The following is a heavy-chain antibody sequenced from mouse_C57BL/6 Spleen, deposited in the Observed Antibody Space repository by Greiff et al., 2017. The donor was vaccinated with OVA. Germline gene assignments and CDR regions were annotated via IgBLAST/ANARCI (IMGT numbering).Heavy chain of an antibody. Sequence: EVQRVESGAELVRPGASVKLSCTASGFNIKDYYMHWVKQRPEQGLEWIGRIDPEDGDTEYAPKFQGKATMTADTSSNTAYLQLSSLTSEDTAVYYCTFDYYGSSYLYFGVWGTGTTVTVSS. CDR3: TFDYYGSSYLYFGV. CDR1: GFNIKDYY. J-gene: IGHJ1*03. CDR2: IDPEDGDT. D-gene: IGHD1-1*01. V-gene: IGHV14-1*01.